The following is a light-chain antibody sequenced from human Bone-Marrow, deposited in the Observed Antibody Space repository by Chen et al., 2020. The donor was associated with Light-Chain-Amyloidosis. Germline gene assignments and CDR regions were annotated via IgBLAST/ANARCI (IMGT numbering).Light chain of an antibody. V-gene: IGLV3-21*02. J-gene: IGLJ3*02. CDR1: NIGSTS. CDR2: DGS. CDR3: QVWDRSSDRPV. Sequence: SYVLTQPSSVSVAPGQTATIACGGNNIGSTSVHWYQQTPGQAPLLVVYDGSDRPSGIPVRLSGSNSGNTATLTISRVEAGDEADYYCQVWDRSSDRPVFGGGTKLTVL.